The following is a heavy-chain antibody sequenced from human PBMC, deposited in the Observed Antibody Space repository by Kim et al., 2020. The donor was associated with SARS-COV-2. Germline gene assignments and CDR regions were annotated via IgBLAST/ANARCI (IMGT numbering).Heavy chain of an antibody. Sequence: RQSRITISVDTSKNQFSLKLSSVTAADMAVYYCARSTSITIFGVVGYMDVWGKGTTVTVSS. V-gene: IGHV4-30-2*04. J-gene: IGHJ6*03. D-gene: IGHD3-3*01. CDR3: ARSTSITIFGVVGYMDV.